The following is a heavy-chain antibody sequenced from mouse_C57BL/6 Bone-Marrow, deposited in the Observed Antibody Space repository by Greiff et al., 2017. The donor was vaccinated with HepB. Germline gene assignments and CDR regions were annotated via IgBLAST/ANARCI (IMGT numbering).Heavy chain of an antibody. D-gene: IGHD2-4*01. CDR3: ARYGIYYDYDY. Sequence: VQLQQSGPELVKPGASVKISCKASGYAFSSSWMNWVKHRPGKGLEWIGRIYPGDGDTNYNGKFKGKATLTADKSSSTAYMQLSSLTSEDSAVYFCARYGIYYDYDYWGQGTTLTVSS. CDR1: GYAFSSSW. V-gene: IGHV1-82*01. J-gene: IGHJ2*01. CDR2: IYPGDGDT.